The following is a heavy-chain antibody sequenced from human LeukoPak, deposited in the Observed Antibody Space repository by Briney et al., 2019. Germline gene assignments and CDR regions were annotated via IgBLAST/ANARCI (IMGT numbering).Heavy chain of an antibody. CDR2: ISSSGSTI. CDR3: ARDLVHSYGYGY. Sequence: PGGSLTLSCAASGFTLSSYEMHWVRHAPGEGREWGSYISSSGSTIYYADSVKGRFTISRDNAKNSLYLQMNSLRAEDTALYYCARDLVHSYGYGYWGQGTLVTVSS. CDR1: GFTLSSYE. D-gene: IGHD5-18*01. V-gene: IGHV3-48*03. J-gene: IGHJ4*02.